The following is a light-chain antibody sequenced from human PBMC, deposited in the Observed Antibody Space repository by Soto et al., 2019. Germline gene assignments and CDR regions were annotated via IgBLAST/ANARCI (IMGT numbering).Light chain of an antibody. J-gene: IGKJ2*01. CDR2: GAS. CDR1: QSLLHSDGRTY. Sequence: DIVMAQTPLSLSVTPGQPASISCKSSQSLLHSDGRTYLFWYLQNLGQPPQLLIYGASNRFSGVXDTXSGSGSETDFTLSISRVEAEDVGVYYCLHSIELPHTFGQGTNLEIK. V-gene: IGKV2D-29*01. CDR3: LHSIELPHT.